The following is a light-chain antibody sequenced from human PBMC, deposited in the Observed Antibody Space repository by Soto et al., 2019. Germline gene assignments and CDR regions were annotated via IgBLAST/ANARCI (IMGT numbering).Light chain of an antibody. Sequence: DIQMTQYPSSVSASVGDRVTITCRASQGIMSWLAWYQQKPGKAPKLLIYSALRLQSGVPSRFRGSGSGRDVRLTISSLQPEECGTYECQQAKSCAYTFGQGTKREIK. V-gene: IGKV1-12*01. CDR2: SAL. CDR3: QQAKSCAYT. CDR1: QGIMSW. J-gene: IGKJ2*01.